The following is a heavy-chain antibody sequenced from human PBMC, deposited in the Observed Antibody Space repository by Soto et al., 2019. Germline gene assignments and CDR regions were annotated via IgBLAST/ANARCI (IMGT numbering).Heavy chain of an antibody. CDR2: ISAYNGNT. CDR1: GYTFTSYG. Sequence: GASVKVSCKASGYTFTSYGISWVRQAPGQGLEWMGWISAYNGNTNYAQKLQGRVTMTTDTSTSIAYMELRSLRSDDTAVYYCARDAVRWESDAFDIWGQGTMVTVSS. J-gene: IGHJ3*02. D-gene: IGHD1-26*01. V-gene: IGHV1-18*01. CDR3: ARDAVRWESDAFDI.